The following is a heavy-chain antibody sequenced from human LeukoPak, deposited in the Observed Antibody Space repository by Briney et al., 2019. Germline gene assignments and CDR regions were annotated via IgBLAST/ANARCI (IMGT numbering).Heavy chain of an antibody. CDR3: ASRQYSSSSFDY. J-gene: IGHJ4*02. Sequence: PGGSLRLSCAASGFTFSSYSMNWVRQAPGKGLEGVSSVSSSSSYIYYADSVKGRFTISRDNAKNSLYLQMNSLRAEDTAVYYCASRQYSSSSFDYWGQGTLVTVSS. CDR2: VSSSSSYI. D-gene: IGHD6-6*01. V-gene: IGHV3-21*01. CDR1: GFTFSSYS.